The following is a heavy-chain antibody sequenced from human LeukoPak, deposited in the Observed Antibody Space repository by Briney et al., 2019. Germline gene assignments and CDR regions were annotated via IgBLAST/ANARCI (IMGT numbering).Heavy chain of an antibody. Sequence: ASVKVSCKTSGYSFTGYFMHWVRQAPGQGLEWMGWINPNSGDTKYAQRFQGRVTVTRDTSINTAYMGLRRLTSDDTAVYYCARVPSMIRGVVNYGMDVWGQGTTVTVSS. CDR1: GYSFTGYF. CDR2: INPNSGDT. V-gene: IGHV1-2*02. J-gene: IGHJ6*02. CDR3: ARVPSMIRGVVNYGMDV. D-gene: IGHD3-10*01.